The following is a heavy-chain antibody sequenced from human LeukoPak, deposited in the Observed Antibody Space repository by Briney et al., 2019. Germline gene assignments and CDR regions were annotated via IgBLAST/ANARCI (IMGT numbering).Heavy chain of an antibody. D-gene: IGHD6-13*01. CDR2: ISAYNGNT. CDR3: ARGRGIAAAGSSFDY. V-gene: IGHV1-18*04. CDR1: GYTFTSYG. Sequence: ASVKVSCKASGYTFTSYGISWVRQAPGQGLEWMGWISAYNGNTNYAQKLQGRVTMTTDTSTSTAYMELRSLRSDDTAVYYSARGRGIAAAGSSFDYWGQGTLVTVSS. J-gene: IGHJ4*02.